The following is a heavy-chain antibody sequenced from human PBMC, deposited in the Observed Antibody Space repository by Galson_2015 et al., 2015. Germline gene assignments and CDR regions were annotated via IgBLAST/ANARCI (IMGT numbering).Heavy chain of an antibody. CDR1: GFTFSTCW. CDR3: SRGRPFDY. Sequence: SLRLSCAASGFTFSTCWMHWVRQAPGKGLVWVSRINTDGSTTGYADSVKGRFTISRDNARNTVYLQMNSLRAEDTAVYYCSRGRPFDYWGQGTLVIVSS. V-gene: IGHV3-74*01. J-gene: IGHJ4*02. CDR2: INTDGSTT.